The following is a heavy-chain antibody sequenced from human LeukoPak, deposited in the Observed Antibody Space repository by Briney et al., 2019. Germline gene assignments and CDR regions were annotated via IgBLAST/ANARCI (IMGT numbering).Heavy chain of an antibody. D-gene: IGHD3-22*01. CDR3: ARDDYYDSSGYYPSD. J-gene: IGHJ4*02. CDR2: INSDGSST. V-gene: IGHV3-74*01. CDR1: GFTFSSYW. Sequence: GGSLRLSCAASGFTFSSYWMHWVCQAPGKGLVCVSRINSDGSSTSYADSVKGRFTISRDNAKNTLYLQMNSLRAEDTAVYYCARDDYYDSSGYYPSDWGQGTLVTVSS.